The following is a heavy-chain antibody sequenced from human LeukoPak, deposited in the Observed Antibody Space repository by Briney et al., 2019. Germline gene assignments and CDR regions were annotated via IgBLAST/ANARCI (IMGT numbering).Heavy chain of an antibody. CDR1: GFTFSSYG. D-gene: IGHD6-13*01. Sequence: GGSLRLSCAASGFTFSSYGMHWVRQAPGKGLEWVAFIRYDGSNKYYADSVKGRFTISRDNSKNTLYLQMNSLRAEDTAVYYCAKDLPRSEGMVDYWGQGTLVTVSS. CDR3: AKDLPRSEGMVDY. V-gene: IGHV3-30*02. CDR2: IRYDGSNK. J-gene: IGHJ4*02.